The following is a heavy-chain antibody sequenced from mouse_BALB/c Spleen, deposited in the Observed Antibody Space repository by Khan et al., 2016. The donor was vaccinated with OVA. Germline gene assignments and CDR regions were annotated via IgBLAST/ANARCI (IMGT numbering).Heavy chain of an antibody. CDR2: INTYTGEP. D-gene: IGHD1-1*01. Sequence: QIQLVQSGPELKQPGETVKISCKASGYIFTNYGMTWVKQAPGKGLKWMGWINTYTGEPTYADDFKGRFAFSLETSANTAYLQINNLKHEDTATYFCARTLYGSGYDYAMDYWGQGTSGTVSS. V-gene: IGHV9-3-1*01. J-gene: IGHJ4*01. CDR1: GYIFTNYG. CDR3: ARTLYGSGYDYAMDY.